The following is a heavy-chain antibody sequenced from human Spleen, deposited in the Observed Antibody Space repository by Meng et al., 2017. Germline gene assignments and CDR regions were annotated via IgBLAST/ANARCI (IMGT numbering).Heavy chain of an antibody. CDR1: GGSFSGYY. CDR3: ARRNYPYYFDY. V-gene: IGHV4-34*01. Sequence: QVQQWGAGLLKPSETLPLTCAVYGGSFSGYYCNWIRQPPGKGLGWIGTMSYFGGTTNYNPSLKSRIITSGDTSKNQFSLELSSVTAADTAVYYCARRNYPYYFDYWGQGILVTVSS. CDR2: MSYFGGTT. D-gene: IGHD5-24*01. J-gene: IGHJ4*02.